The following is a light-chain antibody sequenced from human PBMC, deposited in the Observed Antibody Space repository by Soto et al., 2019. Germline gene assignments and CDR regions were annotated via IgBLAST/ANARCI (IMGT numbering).Light chain of an antibody. CDR3: QQYNSYPWT. Sequence: DIQMTQSPSTLSAYVGDGVTITCRASQSISSWLAWYQQKPGKAPKLLIYDASSLESGVPSRFSGSGSGTEFTLTISSLQPDDFATYYCQQYNSYPWTFGQGTKVDIK. CDR2: DAS. CDR1: QSISSW. J-gene: IGKJ1*01. V-gene: IGKV1-5*01.